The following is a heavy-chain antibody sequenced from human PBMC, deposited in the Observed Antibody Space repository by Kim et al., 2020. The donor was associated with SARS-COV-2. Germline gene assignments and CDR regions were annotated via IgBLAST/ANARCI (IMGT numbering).Heavy chain of an antibody. CDR1: GFTFSSYG. CDR2: IWYDGSNK. CDR3: AKEGLYSSSWYEFFY. Sequence: GGSLRLSCAASGFTFSSYGMHWVRQAPGKGLEWVAVIWYDGSNKYYADSVKGRFTISRDNSKNTLYLQMNSLRAEDTAVYYCAKEGLYSSSWYEFFYWGQGTLVTVSS. J-gene: IGHJ4*02. V-gene: IGHV3-33*06. D-gene: IGHD6-13*01.